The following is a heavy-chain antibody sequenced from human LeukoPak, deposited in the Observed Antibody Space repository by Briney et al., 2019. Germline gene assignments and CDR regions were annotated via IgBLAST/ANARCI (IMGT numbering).Heavy chain of an antibody. D-gene: IGHD2-15*01. J-gene: IGHJ4*02. CDR3: ARDLRLTWV. V-gene: IGHV3-23*01. CDR2: ITGSGGGT. CDR1: GFTFSNYA. Sequence: GGSLRLSCAASGFTFSNYAMSWVRQAPGKGLEWVSTITGSGGGTYYADSVKGRFTISRDNSNNTLYLQMNSLRAEDTAVYYCARDLRLTWVGGQGTLVTVSS.